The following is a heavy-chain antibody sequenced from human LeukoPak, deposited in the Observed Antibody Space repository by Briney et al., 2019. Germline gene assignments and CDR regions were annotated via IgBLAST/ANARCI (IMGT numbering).Heavy chain of an antibody. CDR2: LYPVDSHT. Sequence: GESLSITCMGSGYTFGNYCMGCGRQMPGKGLEWMGILYPVDSHTRYSLAVQAPVPMSGDKSLRTGYLQWSSLRAPHTGIYYCARIYTRLTRSIWGRFDPWGQGTLVTVSS. J-gene: IGHJ5*02. D-gene: IGHD3-16*01. V-gene: IGHV5-51*01. CDR1: GYTFGNYC. CDR3: ARIYTRLTRSIWGRFDP.